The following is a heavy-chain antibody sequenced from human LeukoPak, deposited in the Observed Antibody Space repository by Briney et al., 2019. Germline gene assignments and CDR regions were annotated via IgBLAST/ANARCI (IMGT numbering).Heavy chain of an antibody. V-gene: IGHV4-61*02. CDR1: GGSISSGSYY. Sequence: KPSQTLSLTCTVSGGSISSGSYYWSWIRQPAGKGLEWIGRIYTSGSTNYNPSLKSRVTMSVDTSKNQFSLKLSSVTAADTAVYYCARDARGRWLQFGAFDIWGQGTMVTVSS. CDR2: IYTSGST. J-gene: IGHJ3*02. D-gene: IGHD5-24*01. CDR3: ARDARGRWLQFGAFDI.